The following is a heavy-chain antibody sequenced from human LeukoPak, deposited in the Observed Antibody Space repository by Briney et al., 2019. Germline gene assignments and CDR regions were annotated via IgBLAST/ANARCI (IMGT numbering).Heavy chain of an antibody. CDR3: AKGPYYYDSSGSQHWFDP. J-gene: IGHJ5*02. CDR1: GFTFDDYA. CDR2: ISWNSGSI. D-gene: IGHD3-22*01. V-gene: IGHV3-9*01. Sequence: GGSLRLSCVASGFTFDDYAMHWVRQAPGKGLEWVSGISWNSGSIGYADSVKGRFTISRDNAKNSLYLQMNSLRAEDTALYYCAKGPYYYDSSGSQHWFDPWGQGTLVTVSS.